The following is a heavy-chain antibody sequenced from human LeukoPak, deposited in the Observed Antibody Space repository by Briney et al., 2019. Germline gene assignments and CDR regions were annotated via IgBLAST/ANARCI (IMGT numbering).Heavy chain of an antibody. V-gene: IGHV4-59*08. CDR2: ISYTGST. CDR1: GGSIGGDH. J-gene: IGHJ4*02. Sequence: SETLSLTCTISGGSIGGDHWRWIRQAPGGGLEWIGYISYTGSTSYNPSLRSRVTISLNTPENQFSLRLTSVTAADTAVYYCARAVTGTSLVDFWGQGTLVAVSS. CDR3: ARAVTGTSLVDF. D-gene: IGHD6-19*01.